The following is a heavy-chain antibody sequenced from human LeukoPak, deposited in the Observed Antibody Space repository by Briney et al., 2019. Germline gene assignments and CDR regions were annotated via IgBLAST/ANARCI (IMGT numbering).Heavy chain of an antibody. CDR1: GGSVSSGHSK. J-gene: IGHJ5*02. D-gene: IGHD2-15*01. Sequence: PSETLSLTCTVSGGSVSSGHSKWSWIRQPPGKELEWIGDISYNGSASYNPSLRSRVTISLDTSTNQFSLTLGSVTAADTAVYYCAREAECSGGSCYSYGWFDPWGQGTQVIVSS. CDR2: ISYNGSA. CDR3: AREAECSGGSCYSYGWFDP. V-gene: IGHV4-61*01.